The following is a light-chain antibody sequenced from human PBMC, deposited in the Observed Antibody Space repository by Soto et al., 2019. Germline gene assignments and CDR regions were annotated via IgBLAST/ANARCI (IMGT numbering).Light chain of an antibody. J-gene: IGLJ3*02. CDR1: SSNIGAGYD. CDR3: QSYDSSRSGWV. Sequence: QSVLTQPPSASGAPGRRVTISCTGSSSNIGAGYDVHWYQQLPGTAPKLLIYGNSNRPSGVPDRFSGSKSGTSASLAITGLQAEDEADYYCQSYDSSRSGWVFGGGTKLTVL. CDR2: GNS. V-gene: IGLV1-40*01.